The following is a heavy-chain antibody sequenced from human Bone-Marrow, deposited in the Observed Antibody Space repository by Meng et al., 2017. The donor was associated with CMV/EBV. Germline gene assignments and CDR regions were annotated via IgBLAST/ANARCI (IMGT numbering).Heavy chain of an antibody. CDR1: GGTFSSYA. CDR2: IIPIFGTA. D-gene: IGHD6-13*01. Sequence: SLMVSCKASGGTFSSYAISWVRQAPGQGLEWMGGIIPIFGTANYAQKFQGRVTITTDESTSTAYMVLSSLRSADTAVDYCSVLDGTGGTDYWGQGTLVTVSS. J-gene: IGHJ4*02. CDR3: SVLDGTGGTDY. V-gene: IGHV1-69*05.